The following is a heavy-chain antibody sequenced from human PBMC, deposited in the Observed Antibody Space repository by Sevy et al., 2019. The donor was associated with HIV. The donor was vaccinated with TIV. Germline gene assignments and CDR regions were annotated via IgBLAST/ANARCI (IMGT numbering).Heavy chain of an antibody. Sequence: GGSLRLSCAASGLNFSKYSFNWVRQAPEKGLEWISHISRSGTTTYYAESVKGRFTVSRDNAKNSLYLQMSSLRDEDTAVYYCANAYDFWSGYTALSYDSLSYYYGMDVWGQGTTVTVSS. V-gene: IGHV3-48*02. CDR2: ISRSGTTT. CDR3: ANAYDFWSGYTALSYDSLSYYYGMDV. J-gene: IGHJ6*02. CDR1: GLNFSKYS. D-gene: IGHD3-3*01.